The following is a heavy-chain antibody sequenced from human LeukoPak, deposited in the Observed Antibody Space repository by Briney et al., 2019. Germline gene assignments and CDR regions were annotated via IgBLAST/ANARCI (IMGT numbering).Heavy chain of an antibody. CDR1: GDTFSTFH. Sequence: ASVKVSCKTSGDTFSTFHVHWVRQAPGQRLEWMGIINPTSGNTTYAQSFQGRVTMTTDTSTRTVSLHLGSLRSEDTAMYYCTIDSGDHAYWYFDLWGRGTLVTVSS. D-gene: IGHD4-17*01. J-gene: IGHJ2*01. V-gene: IGHV1-46*01. CDR3: TIDSGDHAYWYFDL. CDR2: INPTSGNT.